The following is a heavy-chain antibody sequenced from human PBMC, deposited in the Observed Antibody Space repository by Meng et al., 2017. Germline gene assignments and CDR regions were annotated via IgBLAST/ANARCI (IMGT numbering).Heavy chain of an antibody. D-gene: IGHD5-12*01. CDR1: GFTFSSYE. CDR2: ISSSGSTI. J-gene: IGHJ4*02. V-gene: IGHV3-48*03. CDR3: ARDFGQYGGYPSFDY. Sequence: GGSLRLSCAASGFTFSSYEMNWVRQAPGKGLEWVSYISSSGSTIYYADSVKGRFTISRDNAKNSLYLQMNSLRAEDTAVYYCARDFGQYGGYPSFDYWGQGTLVTVSS.